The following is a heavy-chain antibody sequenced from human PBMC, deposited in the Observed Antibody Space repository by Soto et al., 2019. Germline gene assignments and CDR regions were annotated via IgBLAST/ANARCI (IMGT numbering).Heavy chain of an antibody. CDR3: ASLWFGDRDY. V-gene: IGHV3-74*01. Sequence: EVQLVEAGGGLVQPGEPLRLSCAASGFTFSRSWMHWVRQAPGKGLVWVSSLNSDGSNTRYADSVKGRFTVSSDNANNTLYLQMNSLRAEDTAVYYCASLWFGDRDYWGQGTLVTVAS. D-gene: IGHD3-10*01. J-gene: IGHJ4*02. CDR2: LNSDGSNT. CDR1: GFTFSRSW.